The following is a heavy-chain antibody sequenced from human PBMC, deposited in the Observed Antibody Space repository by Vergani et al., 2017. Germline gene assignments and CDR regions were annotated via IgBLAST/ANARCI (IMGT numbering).Heavy chain of an antibody. CDR3: ARGDTTQWSLFPSDPS. V-gene: IGHV3-48*01. CDR1: GFTFSSYS. D-gene: IGHD2/OR15-2a*01. J-gene: IGHJ4*02. Sequence: EVQLVESGGGLVQPGGSLRLSCAASGFTFSSYSMNWVRQAPGKGLEWVSYISSSSSTIYYADSVKGRFTISRDNAKNSLYLQMNSLRAEDTAVYYCARGDTTQWSLFPSDPSWGQGTLVTVSS. CDR2: ISSSSSTI.